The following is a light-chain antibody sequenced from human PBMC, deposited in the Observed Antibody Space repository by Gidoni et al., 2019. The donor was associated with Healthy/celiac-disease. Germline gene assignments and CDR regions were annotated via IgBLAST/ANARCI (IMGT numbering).Light chain of an antibody. Sequence: DIVMTQSPDSLAVSLGERATINCKSSQSVLYSSNNKNYLAWYQQKPGQPPKLLIYWASTRESGVPDRFSGSGSGTDFTLTISSLQAEDVAVYYCQQYYSTPPHMYTFGQGIKLEIK. J-gene: IGKJ2*01. CDR3: QQYYSTPPHMYT. V-gene: IGKV4-1*01. CDR1: QSVLYSSNNKNY. CDR2: WAS.